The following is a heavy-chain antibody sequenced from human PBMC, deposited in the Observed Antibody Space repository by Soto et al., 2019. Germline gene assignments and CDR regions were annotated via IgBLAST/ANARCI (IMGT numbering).Heavy chain of an antibody. CDR1: GGTFSSYA. Sequence: QVQLVQSGAEVKKPGSSVKVSCKASGGTFSSYAISWVRQAPGQGLEWMGGIIPIVGTANYAQKFQGRVTITADESTSTAYMELSSLRSEDTAVYYCARDLLDIVVVPAAPAHYYYGMDVWGQGTKVTVSS. D-gene: IGHD2-2*03. V-gene: IGHV1-69*01. J-gene: IGHJ6*02. CDR3: ARDLLDIVVVPAAPAHYYYGMDV. CDR2: IIPIVGTA.